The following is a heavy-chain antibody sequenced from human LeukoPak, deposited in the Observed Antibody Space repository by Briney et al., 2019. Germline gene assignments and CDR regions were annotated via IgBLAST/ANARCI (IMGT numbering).Heavy chain of an antibody. V-gene: IGHV5-51*01. J-gene: IGHJ4*02. CDR2: IYPCDSDT. Sequence: GESLKISCKGSGYSFTSYWIGWVRQLPGKGLDWLGIIYPCDSDTRYSPSFQGQVTISADKSIRTAYLQWSSLKASDTAMYYCARMWELLSETDYWGQGTLVTVSS. D-gene: IGHD1-26*01. CDR3: ARMWELLSETDY. CDR1: GYSFTSYW.